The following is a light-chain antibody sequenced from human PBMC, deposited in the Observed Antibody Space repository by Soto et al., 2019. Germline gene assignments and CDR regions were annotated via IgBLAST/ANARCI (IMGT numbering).Light chain of an antibody. CDR2: GAS. CDR1: QSITGPY. Sequence: EIVLTQSPGTLSLSPGERATLSCRASQSITGPYLACYQQKPGQPPRLLLYGASSRATAIPDRFSGSGSGTAFTPTISSLEPEDFAVYYCQQHGSSPPITFGQGTRLEI. J-gene: IGKJ5*01. CDR3: QQHGSSPPIT. V-gene: IGKV3-20*01.